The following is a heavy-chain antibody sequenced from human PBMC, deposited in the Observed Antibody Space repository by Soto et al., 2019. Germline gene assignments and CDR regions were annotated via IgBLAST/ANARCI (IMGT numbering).Heavy chain of an antibody. D-gene: IGHD6-13*01. J-gene: IGHJ4*02. Sequence: PGGSLRLSCAASGFTLSSYGMHWVRQAPGKGLEWVAGIWYDGSNKYYADSVKGRFTISRDNSKNTLYLQMNSLRAEDTAVYYCARDEAAAGHFDYWGQGTLVTVSS. CDR2: IWYDGSNK. CDR3: ARDEAAAGHFDY. CDR1: GFTLSSYG. V-gene: IGHV3-33*01.